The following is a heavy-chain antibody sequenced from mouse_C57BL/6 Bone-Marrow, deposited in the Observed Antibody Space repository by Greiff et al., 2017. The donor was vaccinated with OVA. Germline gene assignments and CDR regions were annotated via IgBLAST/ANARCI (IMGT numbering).Heavy chain of an antibody. CDR2: IYPSDSET. D-gene: IGHD2-1*01. V-gene: IGHV1-61*01. CDR1: GYTFTSYW. Sequence: VQLQQPGAELVRPGSSVKLSCKASGYTFTSYWMDWVKQRPGQGLEWIGNIYPSDSETHYNQKFKDKATLTVDKSSSTAYMQLSSLTSEDSAVYYCAIIYYGNLYSYFDVWGTGTTVTVSS. CDR3: AIIYYGNLYSYFDV. J-gene: IGHJ1*03.